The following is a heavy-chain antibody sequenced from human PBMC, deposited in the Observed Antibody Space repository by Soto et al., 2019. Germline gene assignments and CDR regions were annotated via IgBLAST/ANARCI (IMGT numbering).Heavy chain of an antibody. D-gene: IGHD3-22*01. CDR1: GLTFNYAW. CDR3: TIMYSSGGAFDY. J-gene: IGHJ4*02. V-gene: IGHV3-15*07. CDR2: IKSKIDGGTT. Sequence: EVQLVESGGGLVKPGGSLRLSCAASGLTFNYAWMHWVRQAPGKGLEWVGRIKSKIDGGTTDYAAPVKGRFTISRDDPGDTLFRQMNSLQTEDTAVEYCTIMYSSGGAFDYWGQGALVTVSS.